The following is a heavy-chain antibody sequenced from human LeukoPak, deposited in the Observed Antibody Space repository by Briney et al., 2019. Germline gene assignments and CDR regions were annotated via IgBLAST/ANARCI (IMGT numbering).Heavy chain of an antibody. Sequence: GGSLRLSCAASGFTFSSYGIHWVRQAPGKGLEWVAVVSSDGSNRYYEGSVKGRFTISRDTSKNMVYLQMNSLGAEDTAVYYCARGYSSSWLGYFDYWGQGALVTVSS. J-gene: IGHJ4*02. D-gene: IGHD6-13*01. CDR3: ARGYSSSWLGYFDY. CDR1: GFTFSSYG. CDR2: VSSDGSNR. V-gene: IGHV3-30*03.